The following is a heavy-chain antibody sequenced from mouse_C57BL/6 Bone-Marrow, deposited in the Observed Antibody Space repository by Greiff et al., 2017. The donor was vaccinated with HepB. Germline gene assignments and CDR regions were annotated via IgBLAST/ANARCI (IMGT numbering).Heavy chain of an antibody. CDR1: GFSLTSYG. J-gene: IGHJ4*01. V-gene: IGHV2-2*01. CDR3: ARDYYGSSYEGGAMDY. D-gene: IGHD1-1*01. Sequence: VQLQESGPGLVQPSQSLSITCTVSGFSLTSYGVHWVRQSPGKGLEWLGVIWSGGSTDYNAAFISRLSISKDNSKSQVFFKMNSLQADDTAIYYCARDYYGSSYEGGAMDYWGQGTSVTVSS. CDR2: IWSGGST.